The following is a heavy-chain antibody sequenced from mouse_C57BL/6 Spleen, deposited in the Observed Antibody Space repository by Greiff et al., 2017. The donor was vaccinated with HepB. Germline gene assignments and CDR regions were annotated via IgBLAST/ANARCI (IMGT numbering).Heavy chain of an antibody. V-gene: IGHV1-52*01. CDR1: GYTFTSYW. CDR3: ARRGYDSYDYAMDY. Sequence: QVHVKQPGAELVRPGSSVKLSCKASGYTFTSYWMHWVKQRPIQGLEWIGNIDPSDSETHYNQKFKDKATLTVDKSSSTAYMQLRSLTSEDSAVYYCARRGYDSYDYAMDYWGQGTSVTVSS. CDR2: IDPSDSET. D-gene: IGHD2-3*01. J-gene: IGHJ4*01.